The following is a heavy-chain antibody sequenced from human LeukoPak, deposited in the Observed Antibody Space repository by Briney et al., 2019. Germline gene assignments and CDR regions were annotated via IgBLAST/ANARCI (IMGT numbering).Heavy chain of an antibody. V-gene: IGHV3-7*03. Sequence: SGGSLRLSCAASGFTFGSCWMNWVRQAPGKGLEWVANIKQDGSEKYYVDSVKGRFTISRDNAKNSLYLQMNSLRAEDTAVYYCASLLYYYGYFDYWGQGTLVTVSS. J-gene: IGHJ4*02. CDR3: ASLLYYYGYFDY. CDR2: IKQDGSEK. D-gene: IGHD3-10*01. CDR1: GFTFGSCW.